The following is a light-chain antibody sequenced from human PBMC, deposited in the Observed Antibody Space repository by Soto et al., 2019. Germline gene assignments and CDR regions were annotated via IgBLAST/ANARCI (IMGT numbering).Light chain of an antibody. Sequence: QSVLTPAPSASGTPGQRVTISCSGSSFNIGSNSVNWYQQLPGAAPKLLIYSNNQRPSGVPDRFSGSNSGTSASLAISGLQSQDEADYYCAAWDDRLPGHVVFGGGTKLTVL. J-gene: IGLJ2*01. V-gene: IGLV1-44*01. CDR1: SFNIGSNS. CDR2: SNN. CDR3: AAWDDRLPGHVV.